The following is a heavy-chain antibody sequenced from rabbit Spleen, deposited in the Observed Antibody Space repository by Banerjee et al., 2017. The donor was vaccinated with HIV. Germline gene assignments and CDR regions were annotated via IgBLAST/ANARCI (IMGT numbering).Heavy chain of an antibody. D-gene: IGHD8-1*01. Sequence: QEQLVESGGGLVQPEGSLTLTCKVSGFDFSSYYMTWVRQAPGKGLEWTGYIDPVFGNTYYASWVNGRFTISSDNAQNTVDLQMNSLTAADTATYFCARHAGYAGYGYSTLDLWGPGTLVTVS. J-gene: IGHJ4*01. CDR1: GFDFSSYY. CDR2: IDPVFGNT. V-gene: IGHV1S47*01. CDR3: ARHAGYAGYGYSTLDL.